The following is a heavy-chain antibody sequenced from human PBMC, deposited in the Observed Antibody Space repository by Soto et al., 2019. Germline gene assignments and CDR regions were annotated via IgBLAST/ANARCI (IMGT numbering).Heavy chain of an antibody. D-gene: IGHD4-17*01. Sequence: QVQLVQSGAEVKKPGASVKVSCKASGYTFTSYAMHWVRQAPGQRLEWMGWINAGNGNTKYSQKFQGRVTITRDTSASTAYLELSSLRSEDTAVYYCAREAYGKLSAFDIWGQGTMVTVSS. CDR1: GYTFTSYA. V-gene: IGHV1-3*01. CDR2: INAGNGNT. CDR3: AREAYGKLSAFDI. J-gene: IGHJ3*02.